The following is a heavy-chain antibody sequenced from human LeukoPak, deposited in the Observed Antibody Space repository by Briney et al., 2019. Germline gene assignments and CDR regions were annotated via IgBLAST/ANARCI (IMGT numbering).Heavy chain of an antibody. Sequence: GASVKVSCKASGYTFTSCGISWVRQAPGQGLEWMGGIIPIFGTANYAQKFQGRVTITTDESTSTAYMELSSLRSEDTAVYYCATNGGWLQFVGWGQGTLVTVSS. CDR2: IIPIFGTA. V-gene: IGHV1-69*05. CDR1: GYTFTSCG. J-gene: IGHJ4*02. CDR3: ATNGGWLQFVG. D-gene: IGHD5-24*01.